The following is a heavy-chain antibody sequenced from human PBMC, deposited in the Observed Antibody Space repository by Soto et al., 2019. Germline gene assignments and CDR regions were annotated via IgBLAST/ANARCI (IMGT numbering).Heavy chain of an antibody. Sequence: GGSLRLSCAASGFTFSDYWMHWVRQAPGKGLEWVSRIKRDGSTTNYADSVKGRFTISRDNAKNTLYLQMNSLRGEDTAVYYCAREGTHSSGWLEPDAFDIWGQGTMVTVSS. D-gene: IGHD6-19*01. V-gene: IGHV3-74*01. CDR2: IKRDGSTT. J-gene: IGHJ3*02. CDR3: AREGTHSSGWLEPDAFDI. CDR1: GFTFSDYW.